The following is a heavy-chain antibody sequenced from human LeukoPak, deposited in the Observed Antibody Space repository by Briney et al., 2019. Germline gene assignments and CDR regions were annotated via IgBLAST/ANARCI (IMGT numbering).Heavy chain of an antibody. D-gene: IGHD3-9*01. CDR2: ISSSGSTI. J-gene: IGHJ4*02. CDR1: GFTFSSYE. Sequence: GGSLRLSCAASGFTFSSYEMNWVRQAPGKGLRWVSYISSSGSTIYYADSVKGRFTISRDNAKNSLYLQMNSLRAEDTAVYYCARDGGYYDILTGYLSPYFDYWGQGTLVTVSS. V-gene: IGHV3-48*03. CDR3: ARDGGYYDILTGYLSPYFDY.